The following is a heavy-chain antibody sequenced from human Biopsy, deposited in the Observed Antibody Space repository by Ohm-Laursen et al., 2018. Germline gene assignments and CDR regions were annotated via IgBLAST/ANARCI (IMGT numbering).Heavy chain of an antibody. CDR1: GFTFSSYA. V-gene: IGHV3-23*01. CDR2: IDVSDYNT. D-gene: IGHD1-14*01. J-gene: IGHJ5*01. Sequence: SLRLSCAASGFTFSSYAMNWVRQAPGKGLEWVAHIDVSDYNTYYADSVRGRFTISRDNSKQMVHLEINSLTADDTAVYYCVKQWGGYNFDPWGQGTLVTVSS. CDR3: VKQWGGYNFDP.